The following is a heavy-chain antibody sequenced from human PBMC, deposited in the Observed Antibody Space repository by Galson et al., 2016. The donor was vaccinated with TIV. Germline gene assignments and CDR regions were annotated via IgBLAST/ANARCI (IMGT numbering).Heavy chain of an antibody. D-gene: IGHD3-3*01. Sequence: GLEWIGEITHSGSTHCNPSLKTRLTISVDVAKSQFFLELKSVTAADTAVYYCARVRPAVFGTILGVPANHWFDPWGQGSLVSVSS. V-gene: IGHV4-34*01. CDR2: ITHSGST. J-gene: IGHJ5*02. CDR3: ARVRPAVFGTILGVPANHWFDP.